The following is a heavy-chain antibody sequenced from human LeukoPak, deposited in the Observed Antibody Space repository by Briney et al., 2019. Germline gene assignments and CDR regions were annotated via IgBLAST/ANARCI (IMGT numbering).Heavy chain of an antibody. Sequence: SQTLSLTCSVSGDSFSSGSYHWSWIRQPAGKGLEWIGRFYSSGTTNYNPSLKSRLTISLDTSKNQFSLKLTSMTAADTAVYYCARVTGLRVIDRFDMWGQGTMVTVSS. V-gene: IGHV4-61*02. J-gene: IGHJ3*02. CDR2: FYSSGTT. D-gene: IGHD2-21*01. CDR1: GDSFSSGSYH. CDR3: ARVTGLRVIDRFDM.